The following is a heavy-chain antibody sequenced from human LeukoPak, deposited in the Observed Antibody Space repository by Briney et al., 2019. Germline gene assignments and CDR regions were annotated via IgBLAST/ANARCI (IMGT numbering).Heavy chain of an antibody. V-gene: IGHV1-69*05. CDR1: XXTFISYA. CDR3: ARELKAGAFDI. D-gene: IGHD6-19*01. CDR2: IIPIFGTA. Sequence: ASXKXXXXASXXTFISYAISXVRQAPGQGLEGMGRIIPIFGTANYAQKFQGRVTITTDESTSTAYMELSSLRSEDTAVYYCARELKAGAFDIWGQGTMVTVSS. J-gene: IGHJ3*02.